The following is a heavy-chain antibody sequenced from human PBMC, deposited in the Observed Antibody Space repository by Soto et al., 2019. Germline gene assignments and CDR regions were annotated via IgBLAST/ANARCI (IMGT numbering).Heavy chain of an antibody. CDR1: GYTFTSYG. D-gene: IGHD3-10*01. CDR3: QRGGEKTGFPDCYYGMVV. V-gene: IGHV1-18*01. Sequence: SVKVSCKASGYTFTSYGISWVRQAPGQGLEWMGWISAYNGNTNYAQKLQGRVTMTTDTSTSTAYMELRSLRSDDTAVYYWQRGGEKTGFPDCYYGMVVWGQGPTVTVSS. J-gene: IGHJ6*02. CDR2: ISAYNGNT.